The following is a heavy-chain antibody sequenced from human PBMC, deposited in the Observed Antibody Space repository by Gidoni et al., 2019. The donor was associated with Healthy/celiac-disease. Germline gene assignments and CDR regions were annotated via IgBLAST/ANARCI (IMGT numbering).Heavy chain of an antibody. CDR2: TSGSSADT. Sequence: EVLLLESGGGSVQPGGSLRLPCAASGLTFSNYAMSWVRQAPGKGLEWVSGTSGSSADTYYTDSVKGRFTISRDNSKNTMYLQMNSLRAEDTAIYYCAKAPLGYCNGVRCYPFDYWGQGTLVTVSS. D-gene: IGHD2-15*01. J-gene: IGHJ4*02. CDR3: AKAPLGYCNGVRCYPFDY. V-gene: IGHV3-23*01. CDR1: GLTFSNYA.